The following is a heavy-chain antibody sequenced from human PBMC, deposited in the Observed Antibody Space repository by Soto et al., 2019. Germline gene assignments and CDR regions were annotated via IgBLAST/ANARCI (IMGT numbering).Heavy chain of an antibody. J-gene: IGHJ4*02. CDR3: ASHPQGSGQIIDY. D-gene: IGHD1-26*01. CDR2: IYYSGST. V-gene: IGHV4-39*01. Sequence: QLQLQESGPGLVKPSETLSLTCTVSGGSISSSSYYWGWIRQPPGKGLEWIGSIYYSGSTYYNPSLKSRVTISVDTSKNQFSLKLSSVTAADTAVYYCASHPQGSGQIIDYWGQGTLVTVSS. CDR1: GGSISSSSYY.